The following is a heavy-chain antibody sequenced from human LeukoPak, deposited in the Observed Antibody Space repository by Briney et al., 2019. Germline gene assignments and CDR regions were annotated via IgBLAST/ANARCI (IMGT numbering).Heavy chain of an antibody. CDR2: IWYDGSNK. V-gene: IGHV3-33*06. CDR1: GFTFSSYG. CDR3: AKDLSTQYYFDY. J-gene: IGHJ4*02. Sequence: GGSLRLSCAASGFTFSSYGMHWVRQAPGKGLEWVAVIWYDGSNKYYADSVKGRFTISIDNSKNTLYLKMYSLKAEDTAVYYCAKDLSTQYYFDYWGQGTLVTVSS.